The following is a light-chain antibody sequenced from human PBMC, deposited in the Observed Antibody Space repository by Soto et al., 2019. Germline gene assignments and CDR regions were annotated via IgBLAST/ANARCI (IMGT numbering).Light chain of an antibody. J-gene: IGKJ4*01. CDR1: QSITNW. CDR3: QQYNNFPPT. V-gene: IGKV1D-16*01. CDR2: GTS. Sequence: DVQMTQSPSSLSASVGARVSITCLASQSITNWLAWYQQKPGKAPKSLIYGTSILQNGVPSRFSGSGSGTHFTLTIDSLQPEDFATYYCQQYNNFPPTFGGGTKVEIK.